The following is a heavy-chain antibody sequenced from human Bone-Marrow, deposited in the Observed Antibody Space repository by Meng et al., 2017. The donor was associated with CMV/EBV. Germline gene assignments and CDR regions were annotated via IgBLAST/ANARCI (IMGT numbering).Heavy chain of an antibody. CDR3: ARVSATAMVLIYYGMDV. CDR1: GFTFSSYS. J-gene: IGHJ6*02. D-gene: IGHD5-18*01. V-gene: IGHV3-21*01. Sequence: GGSLRLSCAASGFTFSSYSMNWVRQAPGKGLEWVSSISSSSSYIYYADSVKGRFTISRDNAKNSLYLQMNSLRAEDTAVYYCARVSATAMVLIYYGMDVWGQGNTVTVAS. CDR2: ISSSSSYI.